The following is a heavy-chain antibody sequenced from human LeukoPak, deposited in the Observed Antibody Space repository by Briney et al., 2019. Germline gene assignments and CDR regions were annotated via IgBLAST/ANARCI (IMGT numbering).Heavy chain of an antibody. CDR3: AREGVTTVTEYYFDY. D-gene: IGHD4-17*01. J-gene: IGHJ4*02. Sequence: ASVKVSCKASGHAFSGSYIHWVRQAPGQGPEWMGWINPTSGVTKYAQKFQGRVTMTRDTSIRTAYMDLSSLRSDDTAVYYCAREGVTTVTEYYFDYWGQGTLVTVSS. CDR1: GHAFSGSY. CDR2: INPTSGVT. V-gene: IGHV1-2*02.